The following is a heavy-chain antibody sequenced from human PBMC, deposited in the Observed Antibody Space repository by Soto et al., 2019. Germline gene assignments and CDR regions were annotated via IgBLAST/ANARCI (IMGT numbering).Heavy chain of an antibody. Sequence: ASVEVSCRASGYTFTGYYMHWVRQAPGQGLEWMGWINPNSGGTNYAQKFQGRVTMTRDTSISTAYMELSRLRSDDTAVYYCARVVDSSGWYDYYYGMDVWGQGTTVTVSS. V-gene: IGHV1-2*02. CDR3: ARVVDSSGWYDYYYGMDV. D-gene: IGHD6-19*01. CDR1: GYTFTGYY. J-gene: IGHJ6*02. CDR2: INPNSGGT.